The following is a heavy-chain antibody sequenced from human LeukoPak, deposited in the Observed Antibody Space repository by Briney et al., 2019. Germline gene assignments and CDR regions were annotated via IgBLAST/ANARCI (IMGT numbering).Heavy chain of an antibody. CDR2: IYYTRST. D-gene: IGHD6-19*01. J-gene: IGHJ4*02. CDR1: DGSISPHY. Sequence: PSETLSLTCTVSDGSISPHYWSWIRQSPGKGLEWIGYIYYTRSTNYNPSLNSRVTMSLDTSKNQFSLKLSSVTAADTAVYYCARGRQCPDYWGQGTLVTVSS. CDR3: ARGRQCPDY. V-gene: IGHV4-59*11.